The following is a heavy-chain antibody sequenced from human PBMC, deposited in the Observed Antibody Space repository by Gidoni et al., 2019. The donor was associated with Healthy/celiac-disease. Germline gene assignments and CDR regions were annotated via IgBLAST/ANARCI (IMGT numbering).Heavy chain of an antibody. V-gene: IGHV1-2*02. D-gene: IGHD6-13*01. CDR2: INPNSGGT. CDR3: ARALVDGYYGMDV. J-gene: IGHJ6*02. Sequence: QVQLVQSGAEVKKPGASLTVSCKASGYTYTGYYMHWVRQAPGQGLEWMGWINPNSGGTNYAQKFQGRVTMTRDTSISTAYMELSRLRSDDTAVYYCARALVDGYYGMDVWGQGTTVTVSS. CDR1: GYTYTGYY.